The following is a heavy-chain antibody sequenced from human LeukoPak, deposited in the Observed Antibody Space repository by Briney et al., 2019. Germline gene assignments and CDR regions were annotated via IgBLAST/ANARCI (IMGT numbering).Heavy chain of an antibody. Sequence: GASVKVSCKASGGTFSSYAISWVRQAPGQGLEWMGGIIPIFGTANCAQKFQGRVTITADESTSTAYMELSSLRSEDTAVYYCARLPIYSGYDSNYFDYWGQGTLVTVSS. J-gene: IGHJ4*02. D-gene: IGHD5-12*01. CDR3: ARLPIYSGYDSNYFDY. CDR2: IIPIFGTA. CDR1: GGTFSSYA. V-gene: IGHV1-69*01.